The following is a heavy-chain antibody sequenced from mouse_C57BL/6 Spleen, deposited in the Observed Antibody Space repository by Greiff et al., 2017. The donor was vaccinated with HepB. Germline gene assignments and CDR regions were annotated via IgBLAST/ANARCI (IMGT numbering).Heavy chain of an antibody. CDR1: GYTFTSYW. J-gene: IGHJ3*01. D-gene: IGHD2-4*01. V-gene: IGHV1-64*01. CDR2: IHPNSGST. CDR3: ARPYYDYALFAY. Sequence: QVQLQQSGAELVKPGASVKLSCKASGYTFTSYWMHWVKQRPGQGLEWIGMIHPNSGSTNYNEKFKSKATLTVDKSSSTAYMQLSSLTSEDSAVYYCARPYYDYALFAYWGQGTLVTVSA.